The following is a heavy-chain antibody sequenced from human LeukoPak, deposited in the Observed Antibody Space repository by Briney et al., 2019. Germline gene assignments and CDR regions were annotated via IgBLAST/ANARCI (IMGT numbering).Heavy chain of an antibody. D-gene: IGHD3-10*01. V-gene: IGHV3-43*01. Sequence: GGSLRLSCAASGFTFDDYTIHWVRQAPGKGLEWVSLISWDGGTTYYADSVKGRFTISRDDAKNTLYLQMNSLRAEDTAVYYCARRFGELPNFDYWGQGTLVTVSS. CDR2: ISWDGGTT. CDR1: GFTFDDYT. CDR3: ARRFGELPNFDY. J-gene: IGHJ4*02.